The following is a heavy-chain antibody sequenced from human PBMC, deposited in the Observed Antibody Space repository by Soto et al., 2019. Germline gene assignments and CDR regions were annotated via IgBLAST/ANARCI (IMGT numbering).Heavy chain of an antibody. V-gene: IGHV4-59*01. CDR1: GGSISSYY. Sequence: PSETLSLTCTVSGGSISSYYWSWIRQPPGKGLEWIGYIYYSGSTNYNPSLKSRVTISVDTSKNQFSLKLSSVTAADTAVYYCARAEYYYDSSGYYPYYFDYWGQGTLVTVS. J-gene: IGHJ4*02. CDR2: IYYSGST. CDR3: ARAEYYYDSSGYYPYYFDY. D-gene: IGHD3-22*01.